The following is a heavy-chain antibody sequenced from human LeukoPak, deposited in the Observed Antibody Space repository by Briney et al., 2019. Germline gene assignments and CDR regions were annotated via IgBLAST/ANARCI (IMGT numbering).Heavy chain of an antibody. V-gene: IGHV4-34*01. J-gene: IGHJ5*02. CDR1: GESLNGHY. CDR2: GSDCGGT. D-gene: IGHD1-26*01. CDR3: AKNGQSGFSSDP. Sequence: SETLSLTCAVYGESLNGHYWSWIRQPPGKGLEWIGEGSDCGGTKYNPSLKSRVTISADTSQNQFSLKLSSVTAADTAVYHCAKNGQSGFSSDPWGQGTLVTVSS.